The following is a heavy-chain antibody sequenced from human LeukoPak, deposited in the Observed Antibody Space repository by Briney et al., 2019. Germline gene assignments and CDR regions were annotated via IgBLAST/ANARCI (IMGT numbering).Heavy chain of an antibody. CDR3: ARVLYGDYYFAY. CDR1: GGSISSYY. D-gene: IGHD4-17*01. CDR2: IYYSGST. J-gene: IGHJ4*02. V-gene: IGHV4-59*01. Sequence: SETLSLTCTVSGGSISSYYWSWIRQPPGKGLEWIGYIYYSGSTNYNPSLKSRVTISVDTSKNQFYLKLNSVTAADTAIYYCARVLYGDYYFAYWGQGILVTVSS.